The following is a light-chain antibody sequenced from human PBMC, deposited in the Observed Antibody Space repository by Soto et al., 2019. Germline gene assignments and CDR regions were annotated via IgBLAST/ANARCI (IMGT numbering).Light chain of an antibody. CDR2: DVT. CDR1: SSDVGGYNS. J-gene: IGLJ1*01. V-gene: IGLV2-11*01. Sequence: QSALTQPRSVSGSPEQSVTISCTGTSSDVGGYNSVSWYQQHPGKAPKLMIYDVTTRPSGVPDRFSGSKSGNTASLTISGLQAEDEAYYYCCSYAGSFYVFGTGTKLTVL. CDR3: CSYAGSFYV.